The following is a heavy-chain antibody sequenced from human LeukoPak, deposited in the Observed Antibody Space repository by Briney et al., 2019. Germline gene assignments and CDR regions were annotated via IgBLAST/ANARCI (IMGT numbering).Heavy chain of an antibody. CDR3: ARGISSGPLPGDY. CDR1: GGSISSSY. J-gene: IGHJ4*02. D-gene: IGHD6-25*01. Sequence: SETLSLTCTVHGGSISSSYWSWIRQPPGKGLERIGYIYYSGSTNYNPSLKSRVTISVDTSKNQFSLKLSSVTAADTAVYYCARGISSGPLPGDYWGQGTLVTVSS. CDR2: IYYSGST. V-gene: IGHV4-59*01.